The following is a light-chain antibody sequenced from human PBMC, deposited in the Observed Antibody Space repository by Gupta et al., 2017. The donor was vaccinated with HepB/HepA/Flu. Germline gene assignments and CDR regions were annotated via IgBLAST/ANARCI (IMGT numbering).Light chain of an antibody. CDR1: QSVSSSY. Sequence: EIVLTQSPGTLSLSPGERATLSCRASQSVSSSYLAWHQQKPGQAPRLLIYGASSTATGLPDRFSGSASGTDFTLTIRILAPEDFAVYYCQREGGSQGTFGQGTKVEIK. J-gene: IGKJ1*01. CDR3: QREGGSQGT. CDR2: GAS. V-gene: IGKV3-20*01.